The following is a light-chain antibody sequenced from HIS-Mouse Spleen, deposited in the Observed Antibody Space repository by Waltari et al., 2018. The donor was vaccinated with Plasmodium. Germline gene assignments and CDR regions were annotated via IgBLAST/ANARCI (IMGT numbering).Light chain of an antibody. V-gene: IGLV3-9*01. J-gene: IGLJ2*01. CDR2: RDS. Sequence: SYELTQPLSVSVALGQTAWITCGGNNIGSKNVHLYQQKPGQAPVLVIYRDSNRPSGIPERFSGSNSGNTATLTISRAQAGDEADYYCQVWDSSTVVFGGGTKLTVL. CDR3: QVWDSSTVV. CDR1: NIGSKN.